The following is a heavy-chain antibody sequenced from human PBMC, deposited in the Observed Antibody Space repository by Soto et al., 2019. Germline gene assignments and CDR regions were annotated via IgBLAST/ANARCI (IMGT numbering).Heavy chain of an antibody. Sequence: QITLKESGPTLVKPTQTLTLTCTFSGFSLSTSGEGVGWIRQPPGKALEWLALIYGDDDKRYSPSLKSRLTITKDTSKKRVVLKMTNMEPVDTAKYYCAFPPRHWCQCTLVTVSS. CDR2: IYGDDDK. CDR3: AFPPRH. V-gene: IGHV2-5*02. CDR1: GFSLSTSGEG. J-gene: IGHJ1*01.